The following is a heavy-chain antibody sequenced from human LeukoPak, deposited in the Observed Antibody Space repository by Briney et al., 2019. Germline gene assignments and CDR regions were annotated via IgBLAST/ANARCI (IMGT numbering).Heavy chain of an antibody. D-gene: IGHD4-23*01. CDR3: AKDIYGGHGI. V-gene: IGHV3-30*18. Sequence: GGSLRLSCAASGFTFSTYGMHWVRQAPGKGLEWVAVISYDGRNKYYAEPVKGRFTISRDNSKNTLYLQMNSLRAEDTAVYYCAKDIYGGHGIWGQGTMVTVSS. J-gene: IGHJ3*02. CDR1: GFTFSTYG. CDR2: ISYDGRNK.